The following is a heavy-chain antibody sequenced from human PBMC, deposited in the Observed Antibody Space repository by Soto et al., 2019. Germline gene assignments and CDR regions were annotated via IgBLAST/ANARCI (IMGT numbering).Heavy chain of an antibody. CDR2: INPSGGST. D-gene: IGHD2-2*01. CDR1: GYTFTSYY. J-gene: IGHJ6*03. Sequence: ASVKVSCKASGYTFTSYYMHWVRQAPGQGLEWMGIINPSGGSTSYAQKFQGRGTMTRDTSTSTVYMELSSLRSEDTAMYYCARGEDIVVVPAAMVMKSYYYYMDVWGKGTTVTVSS. CDR3: ARGEDIVVVPAAMVMKSYYYYMDV. V-gene: IGHV1-46*03.